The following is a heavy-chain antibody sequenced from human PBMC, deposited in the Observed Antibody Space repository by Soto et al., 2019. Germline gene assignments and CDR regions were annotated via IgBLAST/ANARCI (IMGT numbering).Heavy chain of an antibody. CDR2: IYPGDSDT. Sequence: GESLKISCKGSGYSFTSYWIGWVRQMPGKGLEWMGIIYPGDSDTRYSPSFQGQVTISADKSISTAYLQWSSLKASDTAMYYCARQTYYYDSSGFIPWFDPWGQGTLVTVSS. D-gene: IGHD3-22*01. CDR3: ARQTYYYDSSGFIPWFDP. V-gene: IGHV5-51*01. J-gene: IGHJ5*02. CDR1: GYSFTSYW.